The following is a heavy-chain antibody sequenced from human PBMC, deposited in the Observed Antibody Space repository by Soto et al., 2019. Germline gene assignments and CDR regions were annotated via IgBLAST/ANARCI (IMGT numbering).Heavy chain of an antibody. V-gene: IGHV1-46*03. CDR1: GYTFTSYY. Sequence: ASVKVSCTASGYTFTSYYMHWVRQAPGQGLEWMGIINPSGGSTSYAQKFQGRVTMTRDTSTSTVYMELSSLRSEDTAVYYCARDPRRRITIFGVAHFDYWGQGTLVTVSS. CDR2: INPSGGST. CDR3: ARDPRRRITIFGVAHFDY. D-gene: IGHD3-3*01. J-gene: IGHJ4*02.